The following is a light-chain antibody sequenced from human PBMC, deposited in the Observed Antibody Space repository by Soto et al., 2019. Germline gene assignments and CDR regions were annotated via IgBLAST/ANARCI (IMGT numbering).Light chain of an antibody. CDR1: QSVSSN. CDR2: DAS. CDR3: QQYYTWPRGT. V-gene: IGKV3-15*01. Sequence: EIVLTQSPGTLSLSPGERATLSCRAIQSVSSNYITWYQQKPGQAPRLLIFDASTRATGIPARFSGSGSGTEFTLTISSLQSADVAVYYCQQYYTWPRGTFGQGTKVDIK. J-gene: IGKJ1*01.